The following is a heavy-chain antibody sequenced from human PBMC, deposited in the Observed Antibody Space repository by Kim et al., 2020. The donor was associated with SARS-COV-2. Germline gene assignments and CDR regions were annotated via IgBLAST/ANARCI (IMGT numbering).Heavy chain of an antibody. Sequence: ASVKVSCKASGYTFTSYDINWVRQATGQGLEWMGWMNPNSGNTGYAQKFQGRVTMTRNTSISTAYMELSSMRSEDTAVYYCARGLGSLWFGELQPDDYWGQGTLVTVSS. CDR2: MNPNSGNT. CDR1: GYTFTSYD. D-gene: IGHD3-10*01. CDR3: ARGLGSLWFGELQPDDY. V-gene: IGHV1-8*01. J-gene: IGHJ4*02.